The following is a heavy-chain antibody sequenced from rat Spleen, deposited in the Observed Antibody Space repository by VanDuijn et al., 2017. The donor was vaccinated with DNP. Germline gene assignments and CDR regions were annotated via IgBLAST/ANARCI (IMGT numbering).Heavy chain of an antibody. CDR3: ARWTTEGIGFDY. V-gene: IGHV3-1*01. D-gene: IGHD1-11*01. J-gene: IGHJ2*01. CDR1: GYSITSSY. CDR2: ISYSGFT. Sequence: EVQLQESGPGRVKPSQSLSLTCSVTGYSITSSYWGWIRKFPGNKMEWMGYISYSGFTSFNPFVKSRISISRDTSQNQVFLQLNSVKIEDTATYYWARWTTEGIGFDYWGPGLMVTVSS.